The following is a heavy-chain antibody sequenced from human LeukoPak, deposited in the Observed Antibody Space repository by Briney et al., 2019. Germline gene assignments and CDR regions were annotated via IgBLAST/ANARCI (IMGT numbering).Heavy chain of an antibody. CDR2: ISGSGGST. J-gene: IGHJ4*02. CDR3: AKVVAAGTTQFFVY. V-gene: IGHV3-23*01. D-gene: IGHD6-13*01. Sequence: GGSLRLSCAASGFTFSSYAMSWVRQPPGKGLEWVSAISGSGGSTYYAASVKGRFTISRDNSKNTLYLQMNSLRAEDTAVYNCAKVVAAGTTQFFVYWGEGTLVTVSS. CDR1: GFTFSSYA.